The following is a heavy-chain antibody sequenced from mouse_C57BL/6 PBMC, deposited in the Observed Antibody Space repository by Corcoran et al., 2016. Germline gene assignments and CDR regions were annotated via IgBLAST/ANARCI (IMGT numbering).Heavy chain of an antibody. CDR3: ARDITTVVKYFDV. D-gene: IGHD1-1*01. Sequence: EVQLQQSGPELVKPGASVKISCKASGYTFTDYYMNWVKQSHGKSLEWIGDINPNNGGTSYNQKFKGKATLTVDKSSSTAYMELRSLTSEDSAVYYCARDITTVVKYFDVWGTGTTVTVSS. V-gene: IGHV1-26*01. J-gene: IGHJ1*03. CDR1: GYTFTDYY. CDR2: INPNNGGT.